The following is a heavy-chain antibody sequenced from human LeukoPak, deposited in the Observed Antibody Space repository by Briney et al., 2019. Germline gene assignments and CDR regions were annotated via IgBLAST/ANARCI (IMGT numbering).Heavy chain of an antibody. V-gene: IGHV3-30*02. J-gene: IGHJ6*03. CDR1: GFTFSSYG. CDR2: IRYDGSNK. Sequence: PGGSLRLSCAASGFTFSSYGIHWVRQAPGKGLEWVAFIRYDGSNKYYADSVKGRFTISRDNSKNTLYLQMNSLRAEDTAVYYCAKDMGQYDFWSGQNYYYYMDVWGKGTTVTVSS. D-gene: IGHD3-3*01. CDR3: AKDMGQYDFWSGQNYYYYMDV.